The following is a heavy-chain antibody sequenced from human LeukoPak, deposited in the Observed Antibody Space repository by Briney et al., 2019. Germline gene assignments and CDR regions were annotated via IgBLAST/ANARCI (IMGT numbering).Heavy chain of an antibody. Sequence: QPGGTLRLSCAASGFTFSSYGMSWVRQAPGKGLEWVSAISGSGGSTYYADSVKGRFTISRDNSKNTLYLQMSSLRAEDTAVYYCAKGTLGYCSGGSCYSGYWGQGTLVTVSS. CDR2: ISGSGGST. D-gene: IGHD2-15*01. V-gene: IGHV3-23*01. J-gene: IGHJ4*02. CDR3: AKGTLGYCSGGSCYSGY. CDR1: GFTFSSYG.